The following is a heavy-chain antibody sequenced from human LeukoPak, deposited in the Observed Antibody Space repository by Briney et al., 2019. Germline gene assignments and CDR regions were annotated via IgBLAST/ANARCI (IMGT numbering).Heavy chain of an antibody. V-gene: IGHV4-34*01. CDR2: INHSGST. CDR1: GGSFSGYY. D-gene: IGHD5-12*01. Sequence: PSETLSLTCAVYGGSFSGYYWSWIRQPPGKGLEWIGEINHSGSTNYNPSLKSRVTISVDTSKNQFSLKLSSVTAADTAVYYCARAEKAEMATNPLVYWGQGTLVTVSS. J-gene: IGHJ4*02. CDR3: ARAEKAEMATNPLVY.